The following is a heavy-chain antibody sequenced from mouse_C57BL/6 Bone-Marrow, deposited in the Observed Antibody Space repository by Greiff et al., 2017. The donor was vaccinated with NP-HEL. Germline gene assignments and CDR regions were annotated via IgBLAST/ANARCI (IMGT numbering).Heavy chain of an antibody. CDR3: TRWLNTYYVSSSFDY. CDR2: IDPETGGT. J-gene: IGHJ2*01. Sequence: VQLQQSGAELVRPGASVTLSCKASGYTFTDYEMHWVKQTPVHGLEWIGAIDPETGGTAYNQKFKGKAILTADKSSSTAYMELRSLTSEDSAVYYCTRWLNTYYVSSSFDYWGQGTTLTVSS. V-gene: IGHV1-15*01. D-gene: IGHD1-1*01. CDR1: GYTFTDYE.